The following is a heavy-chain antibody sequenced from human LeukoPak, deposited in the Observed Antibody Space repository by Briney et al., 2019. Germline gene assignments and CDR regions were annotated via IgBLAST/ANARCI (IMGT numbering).Heavy chain of an antibody. CDR1: GFTFDDYA. J-gene: IGHJ4*02. Sequence: GGSLRLSCAASGFTFDDYAMHWVRQAPGKGLEWVSGISWNSGSIGYADSVKGRFTISRDNAKNSLYLQMNSLRAEDTAVYYCAKSGAVYVGATHQDYWGQGTLVTVSS. CDR2: ISWNSGSI. V-gene: IGHV3-9*01. D-gene: IGHD1-26*01. CDR3: AKSGAVYVGATHQDY.